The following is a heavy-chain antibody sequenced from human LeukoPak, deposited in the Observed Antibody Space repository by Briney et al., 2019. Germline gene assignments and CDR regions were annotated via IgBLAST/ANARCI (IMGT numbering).Heavy chain of an antibody. J-gene: IGHJ4*02. D-gene: IGHD6-19*01. CDR3: ARAVAGTWGFDY. CDR2: IWYDGSNK. CDR1: GFTFSSYG. Sequence: GRSLRLSCAASGFTFSSYGIHWVRQAPGKGLEWVAVIWYDGSNKYYADSVKGRFTISRDNSKNTLYLQMNSLRAEDTAVYYCARAVAGTWGFDYWGQGTLVTVSS. V-gene: IGHV3-33*08.